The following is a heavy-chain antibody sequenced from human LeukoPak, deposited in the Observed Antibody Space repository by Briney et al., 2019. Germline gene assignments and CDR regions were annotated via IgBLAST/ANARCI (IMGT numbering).Heavy chain of an antibody. V-gene: IGHV3-64*02. Sequence: GGSLRLSCAASGFTFSSYGMHWVRQAPGKGLECISVISASGDSTYYADSVKGRFTISRDNSKNTLYLILGCQIPEDTAVYYCARTSGGWFDRWGQGTLVTVSS. D-gene: IGHD1-26*01. J-gene: IGHJ5*02. CDR1: GFTFSSYG. CDR3: ARTSGGWFDR. CDR2: ISASGDST.